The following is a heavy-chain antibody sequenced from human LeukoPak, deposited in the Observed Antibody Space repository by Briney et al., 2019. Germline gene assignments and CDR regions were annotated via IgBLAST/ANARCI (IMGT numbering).Heavy chain of an antibody. Sequence: ASVKVSCKASGYTFTSYGYSWVRQAPGQGLEWMGWISAYNGNTNYAQKLQGRVTMTTDTSTSTAYMELRSLRSDDTAVYYCARVPLRGYLTVGNWFDPWGQGTLVTVSS. J-gene: IGHJ5*02. CDR1: GYTFTSYG. CDR3: ARVPLRGYLTVGNWFDP. D-gene: IGHD3-22*01. V-gene: IGHV1-18*01. CDR2: ISAYNGNT.